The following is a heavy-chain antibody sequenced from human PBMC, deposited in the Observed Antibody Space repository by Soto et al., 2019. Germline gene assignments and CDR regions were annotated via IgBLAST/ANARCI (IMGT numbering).Heavy chain of an antibody. Sequence: PGGSLRLSCAASGFTFSSYAMSWVRQAPGKGLEWVSTITSSGGSTYYADSVRGRFTISRDNSKKTLYLQMSSLRAEDTAVYYCANCPTLYAPTYNWFDPWGQGTLVTVSS. CDR3: ANCPTLYAPTYNWFDP. D-gene: IGHD2-8*01. CDR1: GFTFSSYA. V-gene: IGHV3-23*01. J-gene: IGHJ5*02. CDR2: ITSSGGST.